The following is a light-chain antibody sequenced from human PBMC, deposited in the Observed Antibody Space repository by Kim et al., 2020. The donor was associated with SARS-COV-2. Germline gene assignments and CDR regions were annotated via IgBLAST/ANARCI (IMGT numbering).Light chain of an antibody. CDR1: KWGDKY. J-gene: IGLJ2*01. Sequence: SLSPGQTASITCSGDKWGDKYACWYQKKPGPSPVLVIYQDSKRPSGIPERFSGSNAGNTATLTISGTQAMDEADYYCQAWDSSTVVFGGGTQLTVL. CDR2: QDS. CDR3: QAWDSSTVV. V-gene: IGLV3-1*01.